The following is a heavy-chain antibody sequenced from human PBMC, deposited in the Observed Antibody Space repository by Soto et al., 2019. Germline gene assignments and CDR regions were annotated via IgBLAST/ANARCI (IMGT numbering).Heavy chain of an antibody. V-gene: IGHV3-7*02. Sequence: GGSLRLSCAASEFTFSRYWMNWVRQAPGKGLEWVANIKQDGSEKYYVDSVKGRFTISRDNAKNSLYLQMNSLRAEGTAVYYCARINFDWLSLDVWGQGTTVTVSS. CDR1: EFTFSRYW. CDR3: ARINFDWLSLDV. D-gene: IGHD3-9*01. J-gene: IGHJ6*02. CDR2: IKQDGSEK.